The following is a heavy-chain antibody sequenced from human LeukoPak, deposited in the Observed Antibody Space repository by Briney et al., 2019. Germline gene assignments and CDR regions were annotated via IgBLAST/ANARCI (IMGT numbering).Heavy chain of an antibody. CDR2: ISWNSGSI. CDR1: GFTFDDYA. D-gene: IGHD4-17*01. CDR3: AKDYGDYLYYFDY. Sequence: GGSLRLSCAASGFTFDDYAMHWVRQAPGKGLEWISGISWNSGSIGYADSVKGRFTISRDNAKNSLYLQMNSLRAEDTALYYCAKDYGDYLYYFDYWGQGTLVTVSS. V-gene: IGHV3-9*01. J-gene: IGHJ4*02.